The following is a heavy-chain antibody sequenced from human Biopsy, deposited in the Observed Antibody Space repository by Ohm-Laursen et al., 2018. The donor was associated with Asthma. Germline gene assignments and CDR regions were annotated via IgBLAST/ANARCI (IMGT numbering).Heavy chain of an antibody. J-gene: IGHJ4*02. D-gene: IGHD2-21*01. Sequence: SLRLSCAASGFTFSSHRRYWVRQAPARGPEYVSFIATDGSNKFYADTVKGRVTVSRDNSKHTLYLHMTGLRADDTGVYYCVKDLSAGYYYFDVWGQGAQVTVSS. CDR1: GFTFSSHR. V-gene: IGHV3-64D*06. CDR2: IATDGSNK. CDR3: VKDLSAGYYYFDV.